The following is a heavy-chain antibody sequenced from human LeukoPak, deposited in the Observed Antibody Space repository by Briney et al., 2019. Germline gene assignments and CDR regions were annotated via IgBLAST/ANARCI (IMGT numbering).Heavy chain of an antibody. D-gene: IGHD2-15*01. CDR2: INPRGGTT. Sequence: GASVKVSCKASGYTFTSYGISWVRQAPGQGLEWMGIINPRGGTTRYAQKFQGRVTMTRDTSTSTVYMELSSLRFEDTAVYYCARDGRGCSGGSCYHYYYYGMDVWGKGTTVTVSS. J-gene: IGHJ6*04. V-gene: IGHV1-46*01. CDR3: ARDGRGCSGGSCYHYYYYGMDV. CDR1: GYTFTSYG.